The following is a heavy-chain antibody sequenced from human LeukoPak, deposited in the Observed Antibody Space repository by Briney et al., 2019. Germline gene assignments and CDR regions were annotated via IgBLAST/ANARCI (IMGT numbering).Heavy chain of an antibody. CDR2: IGGSGGRT. CDR1: GFTFKSYA. D-gene: IGHD3-10*01. J-gene: IGHJ4*02. CDR3: AIPKTGGSWVFDY. V-gene: IGHV3-23*01. Sequence: GGSLRLSCAASGFTFKSYAMNWVRQAPGKGLEWVSSIGGSGGRTYYADSVTGRFSISRDNSKNTLYLQMNSLRTEDTAVYFCAIPKTGGSWVFDYWGQGTLVTVSS.